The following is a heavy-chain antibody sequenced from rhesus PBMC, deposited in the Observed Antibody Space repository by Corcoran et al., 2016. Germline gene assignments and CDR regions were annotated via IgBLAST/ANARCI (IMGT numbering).Heavy chain of an antibody. CDR1: GFTFGGYG. CDR3: SRDDYRSS. CDR2: ISNIGKTV. Sequence: DVQLVESGGGLVQPGGSLRLACAALGFTFGGYGLHWVRQAPGKGLEWFSTISNIGKTVDYADSVKGRFTVSRDNAKNSLSLQMSSLRAEDTAVYYCSRDDYRSSWGQGVLVTVSS. D-gene: IGHD4-29*01. V-gene: IGHV3-183*02. J-gene: IGHJ4*01.